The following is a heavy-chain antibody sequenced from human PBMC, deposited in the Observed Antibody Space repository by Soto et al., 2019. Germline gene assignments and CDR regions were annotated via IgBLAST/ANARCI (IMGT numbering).Heavy chain of an antibody. CDR1: GGSISSPSYN. Sequence: QVQLQESGPGLLKPSETLSLTCTVSGGSISSPSYNWGWVRQPPGKGPEWIGSFFYGGRTHYNPSLKSRLAISVDTARSQVSLILPSVSAADTAVYYCATVASTHFDSWGQGALVTVSS. D-gene: IGHD4-17*01. CDR3: ATVASTHFDS. CDR2: FFYGGRT. J-gene: IGHJ4*02. V-gene: IGHV4-39*01.